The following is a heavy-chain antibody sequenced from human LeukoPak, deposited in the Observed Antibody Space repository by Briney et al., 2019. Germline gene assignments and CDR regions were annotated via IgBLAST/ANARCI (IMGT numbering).Heavy chain of an antibody. Sequence: GGSLRLSCAASGFTFSSYSMNWVRQAPGKGLEWVSSISSSSSYIYYADSVKGRFAISRDNAKNSLYLQMNSLRAEDTAVFYCARDQYDTWSRRGNFDSWGQGTLVIVSS. CDR2: ISSSSSYI. D-gene: IGHD3-3*01. CDR3: ARDQYDTWSRRGNFDS. J-gene: IGHJ4*02. V-gene: IGHV3-21*04. CDR1: GFTFSSYS.